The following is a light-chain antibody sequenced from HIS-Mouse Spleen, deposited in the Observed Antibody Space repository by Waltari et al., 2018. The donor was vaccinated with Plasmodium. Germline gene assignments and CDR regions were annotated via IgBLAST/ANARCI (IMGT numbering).Light chain of an antibody. CDR3: QQRSNWPRVLT. V-gene: IGKV3-11*01. J-gene: IGKJ4*01. Sequence: EIVLTQSPATLSLSPGERATLSCRASQSVSSYLAWYQQKPGQAPRLLIYDASNRATGIPARFRGSGSGTDVTLTISSLEPEDFAVYYCQQRSNWPRVLTFGGGTKVEIK. CDR1: QSVSSY. CDR2: DAS.